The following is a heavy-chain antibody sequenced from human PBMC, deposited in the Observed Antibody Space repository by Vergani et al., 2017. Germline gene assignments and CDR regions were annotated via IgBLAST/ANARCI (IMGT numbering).Heavy chain of an antibody. D-gene: IGHD2-2*01. CDR1: GYTFTSYY. CDR2: INPSGGST. CDR3: ARESRYCSSTSCYVGRDWFDP. J-gene: IGHJ5*02. Sequence: QVQLVQAGAEVKKPGASVKVSCKASGYTFTSYYMHWVRQAPGQGLEWIGIINPSGGSTSYAQKFQGRVTMTRDTSTSTVYMELSSLRSEDTAVYYCARESRYCSSTSCYVGRDWFDPWGQGTLVTVSS. V-gene: IGHV1-46*01.